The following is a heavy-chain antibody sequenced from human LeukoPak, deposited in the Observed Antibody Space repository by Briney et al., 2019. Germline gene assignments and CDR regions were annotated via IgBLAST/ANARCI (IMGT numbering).Heavy chain of an antibody. Sequence: GGSLRLSCAASGFTFSAYAMTRVRQAPGKGLEWVSSLSGSGSSTFYADSVKGRFTISRDNSKDTLSLQMNSLRAEDTAVYYCAKAKRLRDNWFDPWGQGTLVTVSS. CDR2: LSGSGSST. CDR3: AKAKRLRDNWFDP. D-gene: IGHD4-17*01. V-gene: IGHV3-23*01. J-gene: IGHJ5*02. CDR1: GFTFSAYA.